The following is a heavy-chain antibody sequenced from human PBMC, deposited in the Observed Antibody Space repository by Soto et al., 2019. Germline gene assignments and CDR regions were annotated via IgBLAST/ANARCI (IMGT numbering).Heavy chain of an antibody. Sequence: DSVWFFGRTSGYTFTSDGSSWVQQAPGEGRGWMGWISAYNGNTNYAQKLQGRVTMTTDTATSTAYMELRSLRSDDTAVYYCARDEPAVYNWLDPCSRATLVKVS. V-gene: IGHV1-18*01. J-gene: IGHJ5*02. CDR3: ARDEPAVYNWLDP. CDR2: ISAYNGNT. CDR1: GYTFTSDG. D-gene: IGHD2-2*01.